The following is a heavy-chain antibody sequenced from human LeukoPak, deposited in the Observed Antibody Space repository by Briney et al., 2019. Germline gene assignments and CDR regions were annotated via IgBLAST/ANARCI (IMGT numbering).Heavy chain of an antibody. CDR1: GFTFSSYG. D-gene: IGHD3-22*01. V-gene: IGHV3-30*18. J-gene: IGHJ4*02. CDR2: ISYDGSNK. Sequence: GGSLRLSCAASGFTFSSYGMHWVRQAPGKGLERVPVISYDGSNKYYADSVKGRFTISRDNSKNTLYLQMNSLRAEDTAVYYCANGPQIVVAWNPLDYWGQGTLVTVSS. CDR3: ANGPQIVVAWNPLDY.